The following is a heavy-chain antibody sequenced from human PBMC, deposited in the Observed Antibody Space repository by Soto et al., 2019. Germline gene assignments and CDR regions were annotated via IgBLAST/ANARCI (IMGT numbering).Heavy chain of an antibody. CDR3: ASDEIVVPAAIGNYFDY. Sequence: EVQLVESGGGLVQPGGSLRLSCAASGFTFSSYSMNWVRQAPGKGLEWVSYISSSSITIYYADSVKGRFTISRDNAENAVYLQMNSLRAEDTAVDYCASDEIVVPAAIGNYFDYWGQGTLVTVSS. V-gene: IGHV3-48*01. J-gene: IGHJ4*02. D-gene: IGHD2-2*02. CDR2: ISSSSITI. CDR1: GFTFSSYS.